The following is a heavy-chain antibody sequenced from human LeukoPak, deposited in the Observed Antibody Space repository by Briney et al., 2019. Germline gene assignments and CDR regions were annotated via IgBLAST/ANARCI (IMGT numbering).Heavy chain of an antibody. D-gene: IGHD3-3*01. CDR1: GGSLSTSSYY. Sequence: SETLSLTCNVSGGSLSTSSYYWGWIRQPPGKGPEWIGSVYYSGNTYYSPSLKSRVTISVDTSKNQFSLKLSAVTAADTAVYYCARRGGSKIDYWGQGTLVTVSS. CDR3: ARRGGSKIDY. J-gene: IGHJ4*02. CDR2: VYYSGNT. V-gene: IGHV4-39*01.